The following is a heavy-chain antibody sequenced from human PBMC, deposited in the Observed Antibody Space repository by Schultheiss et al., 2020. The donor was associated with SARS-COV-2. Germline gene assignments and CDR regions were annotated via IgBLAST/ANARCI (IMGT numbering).Heavy chain of an antibody. Sequence: ASVKVSCKASGYTFTGYYMHWVRQAPGQGLEWMGRIIPILGIANYAQKFRGRVTMTRDTSTSTVYMELSSLRSEDTAMYYCARMGTATGSYYYYGMDVWGQGTTVTVSS. J-gene: IGHJ6*02. D-gene: IGHD1-26*01. CDR1: GYTFTGYY. CDR3: ARMGTATGSYYYYGMDV. CDR2: IIPILGIA. V-gene: IGHV1-46*01.